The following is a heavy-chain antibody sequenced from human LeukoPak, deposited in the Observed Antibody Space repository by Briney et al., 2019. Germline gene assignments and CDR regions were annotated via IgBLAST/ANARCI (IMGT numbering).Heavy chain of an antibody. D-gene: IGHD3-22*01. CDR2: IYHSGST. V-gene: IGHV4-38-2*01. CDR3: ARETDGDSSGLTAGYWFDP. CDR1: GYSISSGYY. J-gene: IGHJ5*02. Sequence: SGTLSLTCAVSGYSISSGYYWGWIRQPPGKGLEWIGSIYHSGSTYYNPSLKSRVTISVDTSKNQFSLMLSSVTVADTAVYYCARETDGDSSGLTAGYWFDPWGQGTLVTVSS.